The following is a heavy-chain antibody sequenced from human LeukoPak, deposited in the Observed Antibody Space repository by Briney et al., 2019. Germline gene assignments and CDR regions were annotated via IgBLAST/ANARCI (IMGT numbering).Heavy chain of an antibody. CDR3: ASGQQLGY. CDR1: GFTFSTYW. J-gene: IGHJ4*02. V-gene: IGHV3-7*03. D-gene: IGHD6-13*01. Sequence: GGSLRLSCAASGFTFSTYWMSWVRQAPGKGLEWVANIKQDGSEKHYVDFVKGRFTISRDNAKNPLYLQMNSLRAEDTAVYYCASGQQLGYWGQGTLVTVSS. CDR2: IKQDGSEK.